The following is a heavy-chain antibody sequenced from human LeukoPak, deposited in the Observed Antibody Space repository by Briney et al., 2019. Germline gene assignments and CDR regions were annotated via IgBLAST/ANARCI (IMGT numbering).Heavy chain of an antibody. J-gene: IGHJ4*02. V-gene: IGHV3-7*01. CDR2: IQQDGSEK. Sequence: GGSLRLSCAASGFTFSIYWMTWVRQAPGKGLEWVANIQQDGSEKYYVDSVKGGFPISRDNAKNSLYLQMNSLRAEDTAVYYCARGSPYFYGTDLDYWGQGTLVTVSS. D-gene: IGHD3-10*01. CDR3: ARGSPYFYGTDLDY. CDR1: GFTFSIYW.